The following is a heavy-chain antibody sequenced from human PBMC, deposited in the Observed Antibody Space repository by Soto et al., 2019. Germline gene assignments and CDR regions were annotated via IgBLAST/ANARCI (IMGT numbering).Heavy chain of an antibody. CDR1: GGSISSYY. V-gene: IGHV4-59*08. Sequence: QVQLQESGPGLVKPSETLSLTCTVSGGSISSYYWSWIRQPPGKGLEWIGYIYYSGSTNYNPTLTSRVTISVDTSKNQFSLKLSSVTAADTAVYYCASHWGRAGWYFDLWGRGTLVTVSS. D-gene: IGHD3-16*01. CDR2: IYYSGST. J-gene: IGHJ2*01. CDR3: ASHWGRAGWYFDL.